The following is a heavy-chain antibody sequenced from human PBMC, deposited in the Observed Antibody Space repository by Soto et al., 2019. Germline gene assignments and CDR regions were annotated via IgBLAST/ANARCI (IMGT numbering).Heavy chain of an antibody. V-gene: IGHV1-69*04. J-gene: IGHJ3*02. CDR1: GGTFSSYT. Sequence: SVKVSCKASGGTFSSYTISWVRQAPGQGLEWMGRIIPILGIANYAQKFQGRVTITADKSTSTAYMELSSLRSEDTAVYYCARDAGRWAFDIWGQGTMVTVSS. CDR3: ARDAGRWAFDI. CDR2: IIPILGIA. D-gene: IGHD3-3*01.